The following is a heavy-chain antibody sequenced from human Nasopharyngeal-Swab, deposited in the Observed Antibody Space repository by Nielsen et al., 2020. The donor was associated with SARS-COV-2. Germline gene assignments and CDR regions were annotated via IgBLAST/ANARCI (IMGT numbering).Heavy chain of an antibody. CDR1: GYFFNTYW. Sequence: GESLKISCKASGYFFNTYWIDWVRQMSGKGLEWMGIIFPDDSDTRYSPSFQGQVTISVDESTSTAYLQWSSLKASDTAMYYCARTEYGSGTNFDCWGQGTLVTVSS. CDR2: IFPDDSDT. CDR3: ARTEYGSGTNFDC. J-gene: IGHJ4*02. D-gene: IGHD3-10*01. V-gene: IGHV5-51*01.